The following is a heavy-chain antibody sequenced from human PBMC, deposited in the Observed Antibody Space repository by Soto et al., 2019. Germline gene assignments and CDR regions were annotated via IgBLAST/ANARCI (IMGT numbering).Heavy chain of an antibody. V-gene: IGHV1-18*04. Sequence: ASVKVSCKASGYTFTSYGISWVRQAPGQGLEWMGWISAYNGNTNYAQKLQGRVTMTTDTSTSTAYMELRSLRSDDTAVYYCARDHGRGPNYSDRSGYYYYYGMDVWGQGTTVTVSS. CDR1: GYTFTSYG. CDR2: ISAYNGNT. J-gene: IGHJ6*02. CDR3: ARDHGRGPNYSDRSGYYYYYGMDV. D-gene: IGHD3-22*01.